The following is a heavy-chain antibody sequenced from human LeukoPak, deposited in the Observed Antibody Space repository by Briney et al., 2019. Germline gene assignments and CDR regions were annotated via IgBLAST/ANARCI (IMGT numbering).Heavy chain of an antibody. CDR3: AARLFRYTGAFDI. D-gene: IGHD1-14*01. Sequence: GASVKVSCKASGYTFTSYDINWVRQATAQGLEWMGWMNPNSGNTDYAQKFQGRVTITRNTSISTAYMELSSLRSADTAVYYCAARLFRYTGAFDIWGQGTMVTVSS. CDR1: GYTFTSYD. J-gene: IGHJ3*02. V-gene: IGHV1-8*03. CDR2: MNPNSGNT.